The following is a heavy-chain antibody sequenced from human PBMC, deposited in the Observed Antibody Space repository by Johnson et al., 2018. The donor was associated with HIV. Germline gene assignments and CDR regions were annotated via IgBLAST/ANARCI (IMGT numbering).Heavy chain of an antibody. CDR2: IYSGGST. D-gene: IGHD2-2*01. CDR3: ASAIPGRSSLDGFDF. Sequence: VQLVESGGGLVQPGGSLRLSCAASGFTFSSYDIHWVRQATGKGLEWVSVIYSGGSTYYADSVKGRFTISRDNSKNTFYLQMNSLRAEDTAAYYCASAIPGRSSLDGFDFWGQGTMVTVSS. V-gene: IGHV3-66*01. CDR1: GFTFSSYD. J-gene: IGHJ3*01.